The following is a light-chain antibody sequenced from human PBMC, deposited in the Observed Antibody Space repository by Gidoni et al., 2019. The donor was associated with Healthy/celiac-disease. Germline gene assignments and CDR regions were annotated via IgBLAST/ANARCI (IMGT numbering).Light chain of an antibody. CDR2: WAS. CDR1: QSVLYSSNNKNY. Sequence: DIVMTQSPDSLAVSLGERATINCKSSQSVLYSSNNKNYLAWYQQKPGQPPKLLIYWASTRESGVPDRFSGSGSGTDFTLTISSLQAEDVAVYYCQQYYSPPGAFGPXTKVDIK. V-gene: IGKV4-1*01. CDR3: QQYYSPPGA. J-gene: IGKJ3*01.